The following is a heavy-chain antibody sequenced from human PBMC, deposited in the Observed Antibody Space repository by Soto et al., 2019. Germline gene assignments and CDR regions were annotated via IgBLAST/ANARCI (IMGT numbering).Heavy chain of an antibody. CDR2: ISYDGSNK. J-gene: IGHJ4*02. Sequence: QVQLVESGGGVVQPGRSLRLSCAASGFTFSSYGMHWVRQAPGKGLEWVAVISYDGSNKYYADSVKGRFTISRDNSKNTLYLQMNSLRAEDTAVYYCAKPFDYWCQGPLVTVSS. V-gene: IGHV3-30*18. CDR3: AKPFDY. CDR1: GFTFSSYG.